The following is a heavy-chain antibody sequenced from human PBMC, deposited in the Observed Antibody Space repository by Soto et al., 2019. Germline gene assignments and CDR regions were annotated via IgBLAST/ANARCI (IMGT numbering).Heavy chain of an antibody. CDR2: ISAYNGNT. CDR3: ARDLGGYDSLYFDY. D-gene: IGHD5-12*01. CDR1: GYTFTSYG. V-gene: IGHV1-18*01. J-gene: IGHJ4*02. Sequence: ASVKVSCKASGYTFTSYGISWVRQAPGQGLEWMGWISAYNGNTKYAQKLQGRVTMTTDTSTSTAYMELRSLRSDDTAVYYCARDLGGYDSLYFDYWGQGTLVTVSS.